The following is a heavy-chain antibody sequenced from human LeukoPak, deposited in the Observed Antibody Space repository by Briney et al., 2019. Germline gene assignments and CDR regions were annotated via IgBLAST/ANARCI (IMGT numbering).Heavy chain of an antibody. J-gene: IGHJ4*02. CDR2: IKQDGTEK. V-gene: IGHV3-7*01. CDR1: GLIVSSNY. CDR3: AKVAKYYYGSETYYFFEH. Sequence: GGSLRLSCAASGLIVSSNYMSWVRQAPGKGLEWVANIKQDGTEKYYVDSVKGRFTISRDNAKNSLYLQMNSLRVEDTAVYYCAKVAKYYYGSETYYFFEHWGQGTPVTASS. D-gene: IGHD3-10*01.